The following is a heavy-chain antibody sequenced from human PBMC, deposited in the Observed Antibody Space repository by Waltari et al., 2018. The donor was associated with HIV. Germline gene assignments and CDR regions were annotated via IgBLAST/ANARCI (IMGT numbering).Heavy chain of an antibody. CDR2: IYSRGST. CDR1: GGSISSGSYY. Sequence: QVKLQESGPGLVKPSQTLSLTCTVSGGSISSGSYYWSWVRQPAGKGLQWIGRIYSRGSTNYNPSLKIRVTISADTSKNQFSLKLNSVTAADTAVYFCARDSSDYYYGLDVWGQGTTVTVSS. V-gene: IGHV4-61*02. CDR3: ARDSSDYYYGLDV. J-gene: IGHJ6*02. D-gene: IGHD6-6*01.